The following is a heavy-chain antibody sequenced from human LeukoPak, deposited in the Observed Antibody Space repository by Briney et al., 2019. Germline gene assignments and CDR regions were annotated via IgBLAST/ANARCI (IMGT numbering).Heavy chain of an antibody. CDR2: INAGNGNT. CDR1: GFTSTNFA. V-gene: IGHV1-3*01. Sequence: GASVKVSCKASGFTSTNFAMHWVRQAPGQRLEWMGWINAGNGNTKYSQKFQGRVTITRDTSASTAYMELSSLRSEDTAVYYCARSRITISPYYYYGMDVWGQGTTVTVSS. J-gene: IGHJ6*02. D-gene: IGHD3-3*01. CDR3: ARSRITISPYYYYGMDV.